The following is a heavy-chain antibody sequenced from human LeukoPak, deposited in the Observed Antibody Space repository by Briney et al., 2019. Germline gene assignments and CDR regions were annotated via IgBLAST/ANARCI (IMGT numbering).Heavy chain of an antibody. CDR1: GFTFSDYY. CDR3: ARDPPTGIVGATSPDY. V-gene: IGHV3-11*04. CDR2: ISSSSSTI. Sequence: GGSLRLSCAASGFTFSDYYMSWIRQAPGKGLEWVSYISSSSSTIYYADSVKGRFTISRDNAKNSLYLQMNSLRAEDTAVYYCARDPPTGIVGATSPDYWGQGTLVTVSS. J-gene: IGHJ4*02. D-gene: IGHD1-26*01.